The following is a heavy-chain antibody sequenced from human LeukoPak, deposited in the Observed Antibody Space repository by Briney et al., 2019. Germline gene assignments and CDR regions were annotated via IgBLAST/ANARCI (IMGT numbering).Heavy chain of an antibody. D-gene: IGHD3-16*01. CDR3: ARSYGLGGNYFDY. CDR2: INPNSGGT. Sequence: GASVKVSCKASGYTFTGYYMHWVRQAPGRGLEWMGWINPNSGGTNYAQKFQGRVTMTRDTSISTAYMELSRLRSDDTAVYYCARSYGLGGNYFDYWGQGTLVTVSS. J-gene: IGHJ4*02. CDR1: GYTFTGYY. V-gene: IGHV1-2*02.